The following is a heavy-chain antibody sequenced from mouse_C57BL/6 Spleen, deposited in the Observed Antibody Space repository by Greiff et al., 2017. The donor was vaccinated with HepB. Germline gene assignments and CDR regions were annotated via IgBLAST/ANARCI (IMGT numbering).Heavy chain of an antibody. V-gene: IGHV14-4*01. CDR2: IDPENGDT. CDR1: GFNIKDDY. D-gene: IGHD2-1*01. Sequence: EVQLQQSGAELVRPGASVKLSCTASGFNIKDDYMHWVKQRPEQGLEWIGWIDPENGDTEYASKFQGKATITADTSSNTAYLQLSSLTSEDTAGYYCTGGNYNYAMDYWGQGTSVTVSS. J-gene: IGHJ4*01. CDR3: TGGNYNYAMDY.